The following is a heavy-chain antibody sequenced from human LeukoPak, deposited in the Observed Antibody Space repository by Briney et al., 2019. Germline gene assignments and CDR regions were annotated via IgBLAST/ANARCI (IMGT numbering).Heavy chain of an antibody. CDR3: AKDPLRYYYGSGSLTFDY. CDR1: GFTFSGYG. D-gene: IGHD3-10*01. Sequence: PGGSLRLSCAASGFTFSGYGMHWVRQAPGKGLEWVAFIRYDGSNKYYADSVKGRSTISRDNSKNTLYLQMNSLRAEDTAVYYCAKDPLRYYYGSGSLTFDYWGQGTLVTVSS. J-gene: IGHJ4*02. V-gene: IGHV3-30*02. CDR2: IRYDGSNK.